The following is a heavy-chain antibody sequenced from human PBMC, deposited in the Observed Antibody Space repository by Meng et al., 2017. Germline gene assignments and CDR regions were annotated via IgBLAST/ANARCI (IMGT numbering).Heavy chain of an antibody. J-gene: IGHJ4*02. Sequence: QVQVGTSGAEVKKPGASVKVSCKASGYTFTTYAIHWVRQAPGQRLEWMGWINAGNSDTKYSQKLQGRVTITRDTSASTVYMEVSSLRSEDTGVYYCARAIAVSGTGRFDYWGQGTLVTVSS. D-gene: IGHD6-19*01. CDR1: GYTFTTYA. CDR3: ARAIAVSGTGRFDY. CDR2: INAGNSDT. V-gene: IGHV1-3*01.